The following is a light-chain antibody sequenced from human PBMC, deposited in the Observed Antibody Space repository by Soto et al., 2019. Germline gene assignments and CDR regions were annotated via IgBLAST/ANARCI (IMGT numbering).Light chain of an antibody. J-gene: IGKJ4*01. Sequence: DIVMTQSPDSLAVSLGERATINCKSSQSVLYSSNNKNYLAWYQQKPGQPPKLLIYWASTRESGVPDRFSGSGSGTDFTLTIRSLQDEDVEVYYCQQYYSTPPTLGVGTTLGIK. CDR2: WAS. CDR1: QSVLYSSNNKNY. V-gene: IGKV4-1*01. CDR3: QQYYSTPPT.